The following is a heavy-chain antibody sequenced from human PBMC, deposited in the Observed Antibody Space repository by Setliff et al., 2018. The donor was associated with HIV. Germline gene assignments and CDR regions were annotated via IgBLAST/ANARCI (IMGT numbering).Heavy chain of an antibody. CDR1: GASISSTSYY. D-gene: IGHD4-17*01. V-gene: IGHV4-39*01. CDR2: IYYSGST. CDR3: ARHYGGNLDAFDI. J-gene: IGHJ3*02. Sequence: SETLSLTCTVSGASISSTSYYWGWIRQPPGKGLEWIGSIYYSGSTYYNPSLKSRVTISVDTSKNQFSLKLSSVTAADTAVFYCARHYGGNLDAFDIWGLGTRVTVSS.